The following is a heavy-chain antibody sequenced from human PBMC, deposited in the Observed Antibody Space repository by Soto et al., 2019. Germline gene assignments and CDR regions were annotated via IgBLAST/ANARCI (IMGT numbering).Heavy chain of an antibody. CDR1: GGSFSGYY. CDR2: INHSGST. V-gene: IGHV4-34*01. J-gene: IGHJ5*02. CDR3: ARSPEDIVVVVAANGWFDP. Sequence: PSETLSLTCAVYGGSFSGYYWSWIRQPPGKGLEWIGEINHSGSTNYNPSLKSRVTISVDTSKNQFSLKPSSVTAADTAVYYCARSPEDIVVVVAANGWFDPWGQGTLVAVSS. D-gene: IGHD2-15*01.